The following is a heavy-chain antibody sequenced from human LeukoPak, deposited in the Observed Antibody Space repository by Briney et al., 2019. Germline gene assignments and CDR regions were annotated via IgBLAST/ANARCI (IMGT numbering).Heavy chain of an antibody. CDR1: GGSISSGGYY. CDR2: IYHSGST. Sequence: PSQTLSLTCTVSGGSISSGGYYWSWIRQPPGKGLEWIGYIYHSGSTYYNPSLKSRVTISVDRSKNQFSLKLSSVTAADTAVYYCARQPPLDMLGIGYFDYWGQGTLVTVSS. V-gene: IGHV4-30-2*01. CDR3: ARQPPLDMLGIGYFDY. D-gene: IGHD6-13*01. J-gene: IGHJ4*02.